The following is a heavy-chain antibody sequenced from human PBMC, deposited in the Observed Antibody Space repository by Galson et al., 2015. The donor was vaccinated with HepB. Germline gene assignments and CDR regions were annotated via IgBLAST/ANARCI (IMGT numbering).Heavy chain of an antibody. V-gene: IGHV3-7*03. D-gene: IGHD1-1*01. Sequence: SLRLSCAASGFTFSSYWMSWVRQAPGKGLEWVANIKQDGSEKYYVDSVKGRFTISRDNAKNSLYLQMNSLRAEDTAVYYCARVLLEPWPSGLPDAFDIWGQGTMVTVSS. J-gene: IGHJ3*02. CDR2: IKQDGSEK. CDR1: GFTFSSYW. CDR3: ARVLLEPWPSGLPDAFDI.